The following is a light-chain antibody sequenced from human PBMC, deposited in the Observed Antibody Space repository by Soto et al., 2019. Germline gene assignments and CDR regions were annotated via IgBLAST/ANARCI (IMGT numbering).Light chain of an antibody. V-gene: IGKV3D-15*01. CDR3: QQYNNWPPIT. CDR1: QSVSSSY. Sequence: EIVLTQSPVTLSLSPGERATLSCRASQSVSSSYLAWYQQKPGQAPRLLIYGASTRATGIPARFSGSGSGTEFTLSISSLQSEDSAVYYCQQYNNWPPITFGQGTRLEIK. CDR2: GAS. J-gene: IGKJ5*01.